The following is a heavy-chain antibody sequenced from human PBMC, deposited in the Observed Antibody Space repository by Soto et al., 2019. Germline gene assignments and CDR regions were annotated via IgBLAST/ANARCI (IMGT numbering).Heavy chain of an antibody. CDR3: AKDCRYSYGYSGMDV. V-gene: IGHV3-23*01. CDR1: GFTFSSYA. D-gene: IGHD5-18*01. CDR2: ISGSGGST. Sequence: GFLRLSCAASGFTFSSYAMSWVRQAPGKGLEWVSAISGSGGSTYYADSVKGRFTISRDNSKNTLYLQMNSLRAEDTAVYYCAKDCRYSYGYSGMDVWGQGTTVTVSS. J-gene: IGHJ6*02.